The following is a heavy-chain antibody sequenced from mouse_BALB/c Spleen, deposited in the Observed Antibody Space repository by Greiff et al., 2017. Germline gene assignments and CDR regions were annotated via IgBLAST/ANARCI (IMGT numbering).Heavy chain of an antibody. CDR2: ISSGGCYT. V-gene: IGHV5-9-4*01. CDR1: GFTFSSYA. J-gene: IGHJ2*01. D-gene: IGHD3-1*01. CDR3: ASGSSGFDY. Sequence: EVQGVESGGGLVKPGGSLKLSCAASGFTFSSYAMSWVRQSPEKRLEWVAEISSGGCYTYYPDTVTGRFTISRDNAKNTLYLEMSSLRSEDTAMYYCASGSSGFDYWGQGTTLTVSS.